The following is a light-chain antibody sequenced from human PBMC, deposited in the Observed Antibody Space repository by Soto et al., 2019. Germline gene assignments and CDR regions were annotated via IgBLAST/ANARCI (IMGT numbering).Light chain of an antibody. V-gene: IGKV1-27*01. CDR2: AAS. CDR1: QGISNY. CDR3: QKYTSPPLP. J-gene: IGKJ5*01. Sequence: DIQMTQSPSSLSASVGDRVTITCRASQGISNYLAWYQQKPGKVPKLLIYAASTLQSGVPSRFSGSGTGTDLTLTISSLQSEDVAPYYCQKYTSPPLPFCQGARLEIK.